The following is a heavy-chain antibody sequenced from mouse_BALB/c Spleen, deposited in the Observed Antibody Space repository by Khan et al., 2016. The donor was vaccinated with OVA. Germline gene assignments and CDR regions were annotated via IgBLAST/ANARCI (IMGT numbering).Heavy chain of an antibody. CDR1: GYSITSDYA. CDR3: VRGRAY. V-gene: IGHV3-2*02. J-gene: IGHJ3*01. D-gene: IGHD3-3*01. Sequence: EVQLQESGPGLVKPSLSLSLTCTVTGYSITSDYAWNWIRQFPGHKLEWMGSISYSGRTSYTPSLKSRISITRDTSKNQFFLQLNSVTTEDTATYFCVRGRAYWGQGTLVTVSA. CDR2: ISYSGRT.